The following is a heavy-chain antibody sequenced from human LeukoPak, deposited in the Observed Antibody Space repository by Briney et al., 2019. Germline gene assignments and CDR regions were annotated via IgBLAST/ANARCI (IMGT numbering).Heavy chain of an antibody. V-gene: IGHV4-61*02. J-gene: IGHJ4*02. D-gene: IGHD3-16*02. CDR1: GGSISSGSYY. CDR2: IYTSGST. Sequence: SETLSLTCTVSGGSISSGSYYWSWIRQPAGKGLEWIGRIYTSGSTNYNPSLKSRVTISVDTSKNQFSLKLSSVTAADTAVYYCARGGSYRYFDYWGQGTLVTVSS. CDR3: ARGGSYRYFDY.